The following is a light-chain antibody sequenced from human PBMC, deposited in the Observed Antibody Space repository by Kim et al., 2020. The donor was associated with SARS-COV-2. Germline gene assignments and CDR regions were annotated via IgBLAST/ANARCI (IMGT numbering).Light chain of an antibody. CDR2: GAS. CDR1: QSVSSSY. V-gene: IGKV3-20*01. CDR3: QQYGSSPGT. J-gene: IGKJ1*01. Sequence: SPWERATRSGRASQSVSSSYLAWYQQKPGQAPRLLIYGASSRATGIPDRFSGSGSGTDFTLTISRLEPEDFAVYYCQQYGSSPGTFGQGTKVDIK.